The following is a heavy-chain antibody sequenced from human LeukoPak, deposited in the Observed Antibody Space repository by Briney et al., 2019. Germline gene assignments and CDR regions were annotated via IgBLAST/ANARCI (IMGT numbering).Heavy chain of an antibody. V-gene: IGHV3-30*18. Sequence: PGGSLRLSCAASGFTFSNYVMQWVRQAPGKGLEWVALIANDGSNKYYADSVKGRFTISRDNSKNTLYLQMNSLRAEDTAVYYCAKDDYYDTSGYRDWGQGTLVTVSS. D-gene: IGHD3-22*01. CDR3: AKDDYYDTSGYRD. J-gene: IGHJ4*02. CDR2: IANDGSNK. CDR1: GFTFSNYV.